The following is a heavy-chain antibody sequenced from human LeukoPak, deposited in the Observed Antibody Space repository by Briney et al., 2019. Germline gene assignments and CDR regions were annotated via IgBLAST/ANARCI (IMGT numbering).Heavy chain of an antibody. D-gene: IGHD6-19*01. V-gene: IGHV4-34*01. CDR2: IHHSGST. Sequence: SETLSLTCAVYGGSFSDYYWSWIRQPPGKGLEWIGEIHHSGSTNYNPSLKSRVTISVDTSKNQFSLKLSSVTAADTAVYYCAREVRIAVAGTPTYHDYWGQGTLVTVSS. CDR1: GGSFSDYY. J-gene: IGHJ4*02. CDR3: AREVRIAVAGTPTYHDY.